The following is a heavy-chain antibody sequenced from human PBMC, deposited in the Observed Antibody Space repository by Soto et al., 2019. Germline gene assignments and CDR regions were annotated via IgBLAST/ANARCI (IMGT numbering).Heavy chain of an antibody. Sequence: SETLSLTCTVSGGSVSSGSYYWSWIRQPPGKGLEWIGYIYYSGSTNYNPSLKSRVTISVDTSKNQFSLKLSSVTAAETAVYYCASSRSGYYRAYYFDYWGRGTLVTVSS. CDR3: ASSRSGYYRAYYFDY. CDR1: GGSVSSGSYY. J-gene: IGHJ4*02. V-gene: IGHV4-61*01. CDR2: IYYSGST. D-gene: IGHD3-3*01.